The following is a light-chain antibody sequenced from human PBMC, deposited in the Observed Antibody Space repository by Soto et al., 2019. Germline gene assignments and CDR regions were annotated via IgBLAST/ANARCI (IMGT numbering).Light chain of an antibody. Sequence: QSALTQPASVSGSPGQSITISCTGTSSDIGDYNYVSWYQQHPGKAPKLMIYEVSNRPSGVPGRFSGSKSGNTASLTISGLQAADEADYYCSLYTSENTYVFGTGTKLTVL. CDR3: SLYTSENTYV. CDR2: EVS. CDR1: SSDIGDYNY. J-gene: IGLJ1*01. V-gene: IGLV2-14*01.